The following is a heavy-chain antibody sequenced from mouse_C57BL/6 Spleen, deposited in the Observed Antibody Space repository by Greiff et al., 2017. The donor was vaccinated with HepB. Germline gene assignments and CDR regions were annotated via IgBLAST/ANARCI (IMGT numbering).Heavy chain of an antibody. CDR1: GYTFTGYW. CDR2: ILPGSGST. Sequence: VQLQQSGAELMKPGASVKLSCKATGYTFTGYWIEWVKQRPGHGLEWIGEILPGSGSTNYNEKFKGKATFTADTSSNTAYMQLSSLTTEDSAIYYCARRGIYYGYENYAMDYWGQGTSVTVSS. CDR3: ARRGIYYGYENYAMDY. D-gene: IGHD2-2*01. J-gene: IGHJ4*01. V-gene: IGHV1-9*01.